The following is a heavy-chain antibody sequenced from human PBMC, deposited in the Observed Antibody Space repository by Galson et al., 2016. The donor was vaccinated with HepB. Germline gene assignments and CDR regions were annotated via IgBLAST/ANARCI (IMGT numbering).Heavy chain of an antibody. V-gene: IGHV4-4*02. CDR2: IYQSESP. Sequence: SETLSLTCAVSGGSISSTTWWTWVRQPPGKGLEWIEEIYQSESPNYNPSLKSRVTISVDKSKNQFSLELTSVTAADTAVYFCARDPVLRSAGGSVWGHGTPVIVSS. J-gene: IGHJ4*01. CDR1: GGSISSTTW. CDR3: ARDPVLRSAGGSV. D-gene: IGHD3-3*01.